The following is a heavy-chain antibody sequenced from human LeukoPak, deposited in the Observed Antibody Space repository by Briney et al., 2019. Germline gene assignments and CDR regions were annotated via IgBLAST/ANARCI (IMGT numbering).Heavy chain of an antibody. Sequence: PSETLSLTCTVSGGSICSSSYFWGWIRQPPGKGLQWIGSLYYSGSTYYNPSLRSRVTISVDKSKNQFFLKLSSVTATDTAVYYCARRVHSSSWSCYFDYWGQETLVTVSS. CDR1: GGSICSSSYF. J-gene: IGHJ4*02. V-gene: IGHV4-39*07. CDR2: LYYSGST. CDR3: ARRVHSSSWSCYFDY. D-gene: IGHD6-13*01.